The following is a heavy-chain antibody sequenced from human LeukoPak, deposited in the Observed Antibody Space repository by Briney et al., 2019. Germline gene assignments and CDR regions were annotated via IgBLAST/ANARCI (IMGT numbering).Heavy chain of an antibody. V-gene: IGHV5-51*01. Sequence: GEPLKISCKGSGYSFTSYWIGWVRQMPGKGLEWMGIIYPGDSDTRYSPSFQGQVTISADKSISTAYLQWSSLKASDTAMYYCARADGGSYSPTPYYFDYWGQGTLVTVSS. D-gene: IGHD1-26*01. CDR2: IYPGDSDT. CDR1: GYSFTSYW. CDR3: ARADGGSYSPTPYYFDY. J-gene: IGHJ4*02.